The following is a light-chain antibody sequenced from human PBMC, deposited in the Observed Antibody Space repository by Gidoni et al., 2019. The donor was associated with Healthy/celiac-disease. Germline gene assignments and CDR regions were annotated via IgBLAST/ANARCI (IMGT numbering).Light chain of an antibody. CDR3: QAWDSSNVV. CDR2: QDS. CDR1: KLGDKY. V-gene: IGLV3-1*01. Sequence: SYELTQPPSASVSPGQTASITCSGDKLGDKYACWYQQKPGQSPVLVIYQDSKRPSGIPERFSGSNSGNTATLTISGTQAMDEADYYCQAWDSSNVVFGGGTTLTVL. J-gene: IGLJ2*01.